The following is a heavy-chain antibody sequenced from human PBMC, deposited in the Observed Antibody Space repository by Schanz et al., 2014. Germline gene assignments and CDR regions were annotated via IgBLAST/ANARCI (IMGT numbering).Heavy chain of an antibody. D-gene: IGHD6-13*01. CDR3: AKSQGSSFDS. J-gene: IGHJ4*02. V-gene: IGHV3-23*04. CDR1: GFGFSSYS. Sequence: EVQLVESGGGLVQPGGSLRLSCSASGFGFSSYSMNWVRQAPGKGLEWVSTIGTSGGTNYADSVKGRFTISSDNSKSTLYLQMSSLRAEDTAVYYCAKSQGSSFDSWGQGTLVTVSS. CDR2: IGTSGGT.